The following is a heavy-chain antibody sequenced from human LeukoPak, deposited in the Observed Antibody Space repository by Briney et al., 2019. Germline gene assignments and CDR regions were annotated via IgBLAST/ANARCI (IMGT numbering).Heavy chain of an antibody. CDR3: AKDMRFDWTPYYFDY. J-gene: IGHJ4*02. V-gene: IGHV3-23*01. Sequence: PGGSLRLSCVASGFTFSNYAMSWVRQAPGKGLEWVSAISGSGGSTYYADSVKGRFTISRDNSKNTLYLQMNSLRAEDTAVYYCAKDMRFDWTPYYFDYWGQGTLVTVSS. CDR1: GFTFSNYA. CDR2: ISGSGGST. D-gene: IGHD3-9*01.